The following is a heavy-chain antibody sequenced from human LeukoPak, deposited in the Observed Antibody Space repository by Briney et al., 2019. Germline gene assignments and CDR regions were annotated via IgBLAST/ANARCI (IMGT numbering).Heavy chain of an antibody. Sequence: ASVKVSCKASGYTFTGYYMHWVRQAPGQGLVWMGWINPNSGGTNYAQKFQGRVTMTRDTSISTAYMELSRLRSDDTAVYYCARVYQPFTAAGKYDFDYWGQGTLVTVSS. CDR3: ARVYQPFTAAGKYDFDY. CDR2: INPNSGGT. J-gene: IGHJ4*02. V-gene: IGHV1-2*02. D-gene: IGHD6-13*01. CDR1: GYTFTGYY.